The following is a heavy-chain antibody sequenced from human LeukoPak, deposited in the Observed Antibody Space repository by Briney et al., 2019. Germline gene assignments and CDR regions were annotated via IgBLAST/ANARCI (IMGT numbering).Heavy chain of an antibody. CDR2: VKKDASEK. Sequence: GGSLRLSCAASGFTVSNNYMSWVRQAPGKGLEWVASVKKDASEKYYVDSVKGRFTISRDNAKNSLYLQMNNLRVEDTAVYYCARGVRFLEWLSYYYYMDVWGKGTTVTVSS. J-gene: IGHJ6*03. D-gene: IGHD3-3*01. CDR1: GFTVSNNY. V-gene: IGHV3-7*01. CDR3: ARGVRFLEWLSYYYYMDV.